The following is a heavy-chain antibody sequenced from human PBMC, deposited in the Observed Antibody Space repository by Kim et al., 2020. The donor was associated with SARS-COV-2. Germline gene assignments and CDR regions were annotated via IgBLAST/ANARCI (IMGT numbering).Heavy chain of an antibody. Sequence: DKSYVDSGKGRFSISRHNTDNTLHLQMNSLRVEDSGIYYCAKYLRAFGMDVWGQGTTVTVSS. V-gene: IGHV3-7*01. J-gene: IGHJ6*02. CDR2: DK. D-gene: IGHD3-3*02. CDR3: AKYLRAFGMDV.